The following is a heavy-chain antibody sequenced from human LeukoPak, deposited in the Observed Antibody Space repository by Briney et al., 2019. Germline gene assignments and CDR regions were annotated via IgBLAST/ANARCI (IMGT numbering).Heavy chain of an antibody. Sequence: GGSLRLSCAASGFTVGSNYMTWVRQAPGKGLEWVSVIYSNNITHYADSVKGRFTISRDNSKNTLYLQMNSLRAEDTAVYYCARDPDDYVWGSYRSNDYWGQGTLVTVSS. J-gene: IGHJ4*02. D-gene: IGHD3-16*02. CDR3: ARDPDDYVWGSYRSNDY. CDR1: GFTVGSNY. CDR2: IYSNNIT. V-gene: IGHV3-66*03.